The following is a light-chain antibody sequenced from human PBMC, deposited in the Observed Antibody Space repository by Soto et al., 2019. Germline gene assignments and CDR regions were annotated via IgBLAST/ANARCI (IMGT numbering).Light chain of an antibody. V-gene: IGKV3-20*01. Sequence: IVWTQSTGTLSLSPGERATLSCRASQSVSSYLAWYQQKPGQAPRLLIYDASNRATGIPDRFSGGGSGTDFTLTISRLEPEDFAVYYCQQFSSYPLTFGGGTKVDIK. J-gene: IGKJ4*01. CDR2: DAS. CDR1: QSVSSY. CDR3: QQFSSYPLT.